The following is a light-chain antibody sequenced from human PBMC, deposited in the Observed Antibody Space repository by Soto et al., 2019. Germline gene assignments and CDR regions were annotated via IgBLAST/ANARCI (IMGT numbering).Light chain of an antibody. CDR2: AVS. Sequence: DIHITHSPSSLSSSVLYMFTITCRASQSVSTYLNWYSQKSGGAPKLLIHAVSKLENGTPSRFSGSGLATDFTLTINTLQPDDFAVYFCQQTYMVPYTFGQGTKVDIK. J-gene: IGKJ2*01. CDR1: QSVSTY. CDR3: QQTYMVPYT. V-gene: IGKV1-39*01.